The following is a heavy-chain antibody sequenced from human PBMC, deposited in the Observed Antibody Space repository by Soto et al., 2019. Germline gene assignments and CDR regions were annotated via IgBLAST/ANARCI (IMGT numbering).Heavy chain of an antibody. Sequence: GGSLRLSCAASGFTFSSYSMNWVRQAPGKGLEWVSSISSSSSYIYYADSVKGRFTISRDNAKNSLYLQMNSLRAEDTAVYYCARVPNSYGDYVLSNWFDPWGQGTLVTVSS. CDR2: ISSSSSYI. J-gene: IGHJ5*02. CDR3: ARVPNSYGDYVLSNWFDP. V-gene: IGHV3-21*01. CDR1: GFTFSSYS. D-gene: IGHD4-17*01.